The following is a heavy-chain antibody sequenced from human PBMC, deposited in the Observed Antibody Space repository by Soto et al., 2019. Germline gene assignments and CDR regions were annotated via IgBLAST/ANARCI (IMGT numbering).Heavy chain of an antibody. D-gene: IGHD3-22*01. CDR2: ISPYNGNT. CDR3: ARSGDSSGYYRRYFDY. V-gene: IGHV1-18*04. J-gene: IGHJ4*02. CDR1: DYTFTSYG. Sequence: QVQLVQSGAAVKKPGASVKVSCKTFDYTFTSYGISWVRQAPGHGLEWMGWISPYNGNTNYAQKVQGRVTMTTDKSTSTAYLELRSLRSDDTAVYFCARSGDSSGYYRRYFDYWGQGTLVTVSS.